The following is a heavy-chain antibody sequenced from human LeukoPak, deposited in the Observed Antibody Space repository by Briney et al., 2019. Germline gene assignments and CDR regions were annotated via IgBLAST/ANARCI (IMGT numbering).Heavy chain of an antibody. D-gene: IGHD1-26*01. CDR3: ARAWSGAFDI. V-gene: IGHV3-21*01. J-gene: IGHJ3*02. CDR1: GFTFSSYS. Sequence: GGSLRLSCAASGFTFSSYSMNWVRQAPGKGLEWVSSISSSSSYIYYADSVKGRFTISRDNARNSLYLQMNSLRAEDTAVYYCARAWSGAFDIWGQGTMVTVSS. CDR2: ISSSSSYI.